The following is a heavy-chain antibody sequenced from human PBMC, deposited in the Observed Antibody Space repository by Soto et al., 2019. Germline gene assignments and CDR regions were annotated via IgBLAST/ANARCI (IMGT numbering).Heavy chain of an antibody. CDR2: ISGSGGST. D-gene: IGHD3-16*01. V-gene: IGHV3-23*01. CDR3: AKGLRLGELPNPDAFDI. CDR1: GFTFSSYA. Sequence: EVQLLESGGGLVQPGGSLRLSCAASGFTFSSYAMSWVRQAPGKGLEWVSAISGSGGSTYYADSVKGRFTISRDNSKNTLYLQMNSLRAEDTAVYYCAKGLRLGELPNPDAFDIWGQGTMVTVSS. J-gene: IGHJ3*02.